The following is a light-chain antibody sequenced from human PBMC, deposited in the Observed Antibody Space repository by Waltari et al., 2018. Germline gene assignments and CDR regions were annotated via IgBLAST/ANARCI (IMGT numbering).Light chain of an antibody. J-gene: IGLJ2*01. CDR2: RGD. Sequence: QSVLTQPPSVSGAPGQSVTISRPWSSPNIRAGNVVHWYQQIPGSTPKDLIYRGDNRPSGVPGRFSGSKSGTSASLSVTGLHVEDEADYFCQSYDSDLNAVLFGGGTKLTVL. V-gene: IGLV1-40*01. CDR1: SPNIRAGNV. CDR3: QSYDSDLNAVL.